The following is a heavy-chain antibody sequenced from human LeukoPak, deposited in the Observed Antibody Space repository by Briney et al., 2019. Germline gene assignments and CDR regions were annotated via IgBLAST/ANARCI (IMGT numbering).Heavy chain of an antibody. CDR1: GVSMSSNNW. V-gene: IGHV4-4*02. Sequence: SETLSLTCAVSGVSMSSNNWWSWVRQPPGKGLEWIGEIHESGSTNYNPSLKSRVTISVDKSKDQFFLKLSSVTAADTAVYYCARHEGFSQKDWGQGTQVTVS. J-gene: IGHJ4*02. CDR3: ARHEGFSQKD. CDR2: IHESGST.